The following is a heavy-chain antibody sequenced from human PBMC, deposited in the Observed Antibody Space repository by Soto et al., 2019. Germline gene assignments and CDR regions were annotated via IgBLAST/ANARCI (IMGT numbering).Heavy chain of an antibody. CDR2: IYHSGST. V-gene: IGHV4-4*02. Sequence: LSLTCAVSGGSISSSNWWSWVRQPPGKGLEWIGEIYHSGSTNYNPSLKSRVTISVDKSKNQFSLKLSSVTAADTAVYYCARNQLWGFYYFDYWGQGTLVTVSS. D-gene: IGHD5-18*01. CDR1: GGSISSSNW. CDR3: ARNQLWGFYYFDY. J-gene: IGHJ4*02.